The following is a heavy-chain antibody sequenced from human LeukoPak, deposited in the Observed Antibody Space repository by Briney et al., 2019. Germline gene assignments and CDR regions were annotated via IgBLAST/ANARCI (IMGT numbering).Heavy chain of an antibody. Sequence: PGGSLRLSCAASGFPFDSYALSWVRQAPGKGLEWVSAISSNSGSTYYAASVKGRFTISRDNSKNTLYLQMNSLRAEDTAVYYCARDYNSDVYYYDSSGYYLWGQGTLVTVSS. CDR1: GFPFDSYA. J-gene: IGHJ5*02. CDR3: ARDYNSDVYYYDSSGYYL. D-gene: IGHD3-22*01. CDR2: ISSNSGST. V-gene: IGHV3-23*01.